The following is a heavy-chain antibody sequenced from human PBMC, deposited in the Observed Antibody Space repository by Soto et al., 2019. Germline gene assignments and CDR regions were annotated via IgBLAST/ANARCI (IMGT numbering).Heavy chain of an antibody. J-gene: IGHJ6*02. CDR2: ISGSGGST. CDR1: GFTFSSYA. Sequence: GGSLRLSCAASGFTFSSYAMSRVRQAPGKGLEWVSAISGSGGSTYYADSVKGRLTISRDNSKNTLYLQMNSLRAEDTAVYYCAKEAYSGYDLSYYYGMDVWGQGTTVTVSS. D-gene: IGHD5-12*01. V-gene: IGHV3-23*01. CDR3: AKEAYSGYDLSYYYGMDV.